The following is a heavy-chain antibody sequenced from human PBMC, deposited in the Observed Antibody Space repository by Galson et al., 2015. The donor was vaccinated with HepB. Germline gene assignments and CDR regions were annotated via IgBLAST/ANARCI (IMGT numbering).Heavy chain of an antibody. J-gene: IGHJ4*02. CDR1: GFTFSNYA. V-gene: IGHV3-23*01. CDR3: ANSGNYLAFDY. Sequence: SLRLSCAASGFTFSNYAMTWVRQAPGKGLEWVSSISGSGGSKYYADSVKGRFTISRDKSKNTLYLQMNSLRADDTAVYYCANSGNYLAFDYWGQGTLVTVSS. CDR2: ISGSGGSK. D-gene: IGHD1-26*01.